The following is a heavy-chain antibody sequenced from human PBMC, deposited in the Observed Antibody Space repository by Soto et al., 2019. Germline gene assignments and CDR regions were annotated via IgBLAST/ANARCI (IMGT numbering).Heavy chain of an antibody. V-gene: IGHV1-69*01. D-gene: IGHD3-3*01. CDR1: GGTFSSHG. CDR2: IMPIIGTA. J-gene: IGHJ4*02. Sequence: QVQLVQSGAEVKKPGSSVKVSCKASGGTFSSHGFNWVRQAPGQGLEWMGGIMPIIGTANYAQKFLGRVTTTAAEATCTAFIELSRPSSAATAFYYCARDLDFRDGNISHLRYWGQGTLVTVSS. CDR3: ARDLDFRDGNISHLRY.